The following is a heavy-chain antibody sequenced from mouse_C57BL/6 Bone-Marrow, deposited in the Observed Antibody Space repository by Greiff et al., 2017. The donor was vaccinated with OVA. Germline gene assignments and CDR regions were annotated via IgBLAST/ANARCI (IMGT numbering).Heavy chain of an antibody. CDR1: GYAFSSSW. V-gene: IGHV1-82*01. J-gene: IGHJ1*03. Sequence: VQLQQSGPELVKPGASVKISCKASGYAFSSSWMNWVKQRPGKGLEWIGRIYPGDGDTNYNGKFKGKATLTADKSSSTAYMQLSSLTSEDSAVYFCARFLYYGSSYGYFDVRGTGTTVTVSS. CDR3: ARFLYYGSSYGYFDV. D-gene: IGHD1-1*01. CDR2: IYPGDGDT.